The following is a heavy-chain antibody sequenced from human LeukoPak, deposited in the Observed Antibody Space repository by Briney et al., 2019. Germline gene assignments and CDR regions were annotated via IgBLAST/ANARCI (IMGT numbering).Heavy chain of an antibody. Sequence: SETLSLTCTVSGGSISTYYWNWIRQPPGKGLEWIGYIYYSGSTNYNPSLKSRVTIDTSKNQFSLKLSSVIAADTAVYYCVRAVRDRGVILPWFDPWGQGTLVTVSS. J-gene: IGHJ5*02. V-gene: IGHV4-59*01. CDR2: IYYSGST. CDR1: GGSISTYY. D-gene: IGHD3-10*01. CDR3: VRAVRDRGVILPWFDP.